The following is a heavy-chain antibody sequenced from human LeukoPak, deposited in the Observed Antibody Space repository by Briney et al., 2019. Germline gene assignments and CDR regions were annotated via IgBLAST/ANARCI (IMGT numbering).Heavy chain of an antibody. D-gene: IGHD3-10*01. V-gene: IGHV1-69*05. CDR2: IIPIFGTA. J-gene: IGHJ6*03. Sequence: SVKVSCKASGGTFSSYAISWVRQAPGQGLEWMGGIIPIFGTANYAQKFQGRVTITTDESTSTAYMELSSLRSEDTAVYYCARGLRVRGDYYYYYMDVWGKGTTVTVSS. CDR1: GGTFSSYA. CDR3: ARGLRVRGDYYYYYMDV.